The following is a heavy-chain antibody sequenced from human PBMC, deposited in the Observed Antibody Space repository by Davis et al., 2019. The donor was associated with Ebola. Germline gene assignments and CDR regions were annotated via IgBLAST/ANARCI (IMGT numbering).Heavy chain of an antibody. Sequence: LRLSCTVSGGSISSGGHYWSWIRQHPGQGLEWIGYVYSSGNTFYNPSLKRRVTISVDTSKNQFSLKLSSVTAADTAVYYCAREGGMSVFDYWGQGTLVTVSS. V-gene: IGHV4-31*03. J-gene: IGHJ4*02. CDR1: GGSISSGGHY. D-gene: IGHD3-16*01. CDR3: AREGGMSVFDY. CDR2: VYSSGNT.